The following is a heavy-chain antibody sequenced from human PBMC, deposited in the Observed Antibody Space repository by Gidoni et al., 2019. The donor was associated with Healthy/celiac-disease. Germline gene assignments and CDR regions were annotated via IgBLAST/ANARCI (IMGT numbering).Heavy chain of an antibody. CDR3: AKGLPTVGYYYGMDV. J-gene: IGHJ6*02. D-gene: IGHD4-4*01. CDR2: ISWNSGSI. CDR1: GFTFDDYA. Sequence: EVQLVESGGGLVQPGMSLRLSCSASGFTFDDYAMHWVRQAPGKGLEWVSGISWNSGSIGYADSVKGRFTISRDNAKNSLYLQMNSLRAEDTALYYCAKGLPTVGYYYGMDVWGQGTTVTVSS. V-gene: IGHV3-9*01.